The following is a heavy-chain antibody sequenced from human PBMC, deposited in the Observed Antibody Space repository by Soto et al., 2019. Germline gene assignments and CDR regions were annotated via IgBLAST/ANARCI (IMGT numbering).Heavy chain of an antibody. CDR3: ARHSRITMVRGVKKDFDY. CDR2: IYHSGST. J-gene: IGHJ4*02. CDR1: SGSISSSNW. D-gene: IGHD3-10*01. Sequence: LSETLSLTCAVSSGSISSSNWWSWVRQPPGKGLEWIGEIYHSGSTNYNPSLKSRVTISVDTSKNQFSLKLSSVTAADTAVYYCARHSRITMVRGVKKDFDYWGQGTLVTVSS. V-gene: IGHV4-4*02.